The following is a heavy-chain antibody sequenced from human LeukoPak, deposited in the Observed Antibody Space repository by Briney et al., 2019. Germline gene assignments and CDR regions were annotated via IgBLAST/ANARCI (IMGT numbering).Heavy chain of an antibody. CDR3: AKPFGSSLKGYYFDY. CDR2: VSPSSSSV. CDR1: GFTFSSYG. J-gene: IGHJ4*02. D-gene: IGHD6-6*01. Sequence: PGGSLRLSCAASGFTFSSYGMNWVRQAPGTGLEWVSYVSPSSSSVYYADSVKGRFTISRDNSKNTLYLQMNSLRAEDTAVYYCAKPFGSSLKGYYFDYWGQGTLVTVSS. V-gene: IGHV3-48*01.